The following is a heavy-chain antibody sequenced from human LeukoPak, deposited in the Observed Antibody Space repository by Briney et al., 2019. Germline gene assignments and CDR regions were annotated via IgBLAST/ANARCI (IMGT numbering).Heavy chain of an antibody. CDR3: ARGRGDSSVSWFDP. CDR2: IYPGDSDT. CDR1: GYSFTNSW. D-gene: IGHD3-22*01. V-gene: IGHV5-51*01. Sequence: GESLKISCKDSGYSFTNSWIGWVRQMPGKGLEWMGIIYPGDSDTRYSPPFQGQVTISADKSISTAYLQWSSLKASDTAMYYCARGRGDSSVSWFDPWGQGTLVTVSS. J-gene: IGHJ5*02.